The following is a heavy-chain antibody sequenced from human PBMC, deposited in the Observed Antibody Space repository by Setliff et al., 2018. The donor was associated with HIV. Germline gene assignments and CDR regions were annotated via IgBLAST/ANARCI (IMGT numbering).Heavy chain of an antibody. CDR2: INHSGSS. CDR3: LLDVPLILRTSPPL. Sequence: SETLSLTCSVFGGSFSGYYWSWIRQLPGKELEWIGEINHSGSSKYNPSLQSRVTISVDTSKNQLSLKVKSMTAADTAVYYCLLDVPLILRTSPPLWGQGTPVTVSS. V-gene: IGHV4-34*01. D-gene: IGHD1-7*01. CDR1: GGSFSGYY. J-gene: IGHJ4*02.